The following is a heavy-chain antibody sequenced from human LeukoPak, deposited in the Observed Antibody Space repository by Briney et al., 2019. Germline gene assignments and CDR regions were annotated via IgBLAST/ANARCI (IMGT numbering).Heavy chain of an antibody. V-gene: IGHV4-4*09. CDR2: IYTSGST. CDR1: GGSISSYY. J-gene: IGHJ6*03. D-gene: IGHD3-3*01. Sequence: SETLSLTCTVSGGSISSYYWSWIRQPPGKGRVWIGYIYTSGSTNYNPSLKSRVSISLDTSKNQFSLKLSSVTAADTAVYYCARHSGDFWSGYYYIDVWGKGTTVTVSS. CDR3: ARHSGDFWSGYYYIDV.